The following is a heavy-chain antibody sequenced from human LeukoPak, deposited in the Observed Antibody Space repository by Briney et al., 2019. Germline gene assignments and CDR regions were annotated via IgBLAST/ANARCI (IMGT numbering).Heavy chain of an antibody. CDR3: ARHATVGYCSSTSCYNNYYYYMDV. D-gene: IGHD2-2*02. J-gene: IGHJ6*03. Sequence: PSETLSLTCAVPGYSISSGYYWGWIRQPPGKGLEWIGSIYHSGSTYYNPSLKSRVTISVDTSKNQFSLKLSSVTAADTAVYYCARHATVGYCSSTSCYNNYYYYMDVWGKGTTVTVSS. CDR1: GYSISSGYY. V-gene: IGHV4-38-2*01. CDR2: IYHSGST.